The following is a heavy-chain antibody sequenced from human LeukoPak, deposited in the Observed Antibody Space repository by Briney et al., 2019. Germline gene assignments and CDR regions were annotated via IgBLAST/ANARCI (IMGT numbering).Heavy chain of an antibody. CDR3: ARGYLYNWFDP. CDR2: IYYSGTT. J-gene: IGHJ5*02. CDR1: GGSISNINYY. D-gene: IGHD1-26*01. Sequence: SETLSLTCTVSGGSISNINYYWGWIRQPPGKGLEWIGNIYYSGTTYYNPSLKSRVTLSVDTSKNQFSLKLSSVTAADTAVYYCARGYLYNWFDPWGQGTLVTVSS. V-gene: IGHV4-39*07.